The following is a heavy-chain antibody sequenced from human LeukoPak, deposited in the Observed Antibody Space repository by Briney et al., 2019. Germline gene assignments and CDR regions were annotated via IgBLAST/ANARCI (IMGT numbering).Heavy chain of an antibody. Sequence: GESLKISCKVSGHSFTDYWIGWVRQMPGKGLEWMGVIFPGDSDTRYSPSFQGQVTISADKSISTAYLQWSSLKASDTAMYYCARDAGDSSGWYYYWGQGTLVTVSS. J-gene: IGHJ4*02. V-gene: IGHV5-51*01. CDR2: IFPGDSDT. CDR1: GHSFTDYW. CDR3: ARDAGDSSGWYYY. D-gene: IGHD6-19*01.